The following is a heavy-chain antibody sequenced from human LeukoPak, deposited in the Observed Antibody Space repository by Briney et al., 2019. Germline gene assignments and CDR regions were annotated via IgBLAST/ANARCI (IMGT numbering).Heavy chain of an antibody. CDR2: IIPILGIA. J-gene: IGHJ4*02. Sequence: SVKVSCKASGGTFSSYVISWVRQAPGQGLEWMGRIIPILGIANYAQKIQGRVTITAYKSTSTAYMELSSLRSEDTAVYYCASPKKTYYYDSSGSPGSFDYWAREPWSPSPQ. CDR1: GGTFSSYV. D-gene: IGHD3-22*01. V-gene: IGHV1-69*04. CDR3: ASPKKTYYYDSSGSPGSFDY.